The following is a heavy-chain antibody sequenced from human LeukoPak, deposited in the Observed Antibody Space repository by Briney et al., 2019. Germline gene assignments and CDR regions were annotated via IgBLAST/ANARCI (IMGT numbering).Heavy chain of an antibody. V-gene: IGHV3-64*01. CDR1: GFTFSSYA. Sequence: PGGSLRLSCAASGFTFSSYAMHWVRQAPGKGLEYVLAISSNGGSTYYANSVKGRFTISRDNSKNTLYLQMGSLRAEDMAVYYCARDHYCSSTSCYGPFDYWGQGTLVTVSS. CDR3: ARDHYCSSTSCYGPFDY. J-gene: IGHJ4*02. D-gene: IGHD2-2*01. CDR2: ISSNGGST.